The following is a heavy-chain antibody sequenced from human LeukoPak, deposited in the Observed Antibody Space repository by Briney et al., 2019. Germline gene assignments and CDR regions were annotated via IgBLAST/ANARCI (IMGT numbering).Heavy chain of an antibody. CDR3: ATRGTYYYDNSGYWGFDY. J-gene: IGHJ4*02. D-gene: IGHD3-22*01. CDR1: GFTVSGNY. V-gene: IGHV3-53*01. CDR2: IYSGGGT. Sequence: PGGSLRLSCAASGFTVSGNYMSWVRQAPGKGLEWVSVIYSGGGTYYADSVKGRFTISRDNSKNTLYLQMNSLRAEDTAVYYCATRGTYYYDNSGYWGFDYWGQGTLVTVSS.